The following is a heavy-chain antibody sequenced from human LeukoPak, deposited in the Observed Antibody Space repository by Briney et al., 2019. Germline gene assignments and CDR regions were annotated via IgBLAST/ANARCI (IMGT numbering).Heavy chain of an antibody. Sequence: GGSLRLSCAASGSTFSSYAMSWVRQAPGKGLEWVSAISGSGGSTYYADSVKGRFTISRDNSKNTLYLQMNSLRAEDTAVYYCAKDGRCSSTSCSDAFDIWGQGTMVTVSS. D-gene: IGHD2-2*01. CDR2: ISGSGGST. V-gene: IGHV3-23*01. CDR1: GSTFSSYA. J-gene: IGHJ3*02. CDR3: AKDGRCSSTSCSDAFDI.